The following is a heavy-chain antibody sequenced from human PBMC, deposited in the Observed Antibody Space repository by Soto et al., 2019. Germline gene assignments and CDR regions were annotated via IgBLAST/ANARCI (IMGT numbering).Heavy chain of an antibody. V-gene: IGHV1-8*01. D-gene: IGHD3-3*01. CDR2: MNPNSGNT. J-gene: IGHJ5*02. Sequence: GASVKVSCKASGYTFTSYDINWVRQATGQGLEWMGWMNPNSGNTGYAQKFRGRVTMTRNTSISTAYMELSSLRSEDTAVYYCARDDFWSGYSSWFDPWGQGTLVTVSS. CDR1: GYTFTSYD. CDR3: ARDDFWSGYSSWFDP.